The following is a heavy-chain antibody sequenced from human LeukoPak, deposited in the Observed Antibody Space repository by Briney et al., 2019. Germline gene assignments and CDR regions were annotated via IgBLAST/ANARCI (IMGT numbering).Heavy chain of an antibody. CDR3: XSKPLGQQLLPFDY. CDR2: IYTSGST. J-gene: IGHJ4*02. D-gene: IGHD6-13*01. Sequence: PSQTLSLTCTVSGGSISSGSYYWSWIRQPAGKGLEWIGRIYTSGSTNYNPSLKSRVTISVDTSKNQFSLKLSSVTAADTAVYYXXSKPLGQQLLPFDYWGQGTLVTVSS. CDR1: GGSISSGSYY. V-gene: IGHV4-61*02.